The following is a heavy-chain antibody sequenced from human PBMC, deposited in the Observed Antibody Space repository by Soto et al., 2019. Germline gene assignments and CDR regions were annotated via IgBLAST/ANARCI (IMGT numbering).Heavy chain of an antibody. CDR3: ARSPYYYDSNGSWFDP. Sequence: PETLSLTCTFSGFSLCSSILCCSVRQPPGKGLEWIGEIYHSGSTNYNTSLKSRVTISVDKSKNQFSLKLSSVTAADTAVYYCARSPYYYDSNGSWFDPWGQGTLVTVSS. V-gene: IGHV4-4*03. D-gene: IGHD3-22*01. J-gene: IGHJ5*02. CDR2: IYHSGST. CDR1: GFSLCSSIL.